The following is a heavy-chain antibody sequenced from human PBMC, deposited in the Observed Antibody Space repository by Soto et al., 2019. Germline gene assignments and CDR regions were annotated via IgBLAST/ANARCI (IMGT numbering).Heavy chain of an antibody. Sequence: WGAPRLSRRAPGFGFSSFGMLWGRPAPGKGPEWVAFISFDGSTQYYADSVRGRFTISRDNSENTLYLQLDILRVEDTAMYYCAREGVFGLVKIIPPDYWGQGAQVTVSS. V-gene: IGHV3-30*03. J-gene: IGHJ4*02. D-gene: IGHD3-3*01. CDR3: AREGVFGLVKIIPPDY. CDR1: GFGFSSFG. CDR2: ISFDGSTQ.